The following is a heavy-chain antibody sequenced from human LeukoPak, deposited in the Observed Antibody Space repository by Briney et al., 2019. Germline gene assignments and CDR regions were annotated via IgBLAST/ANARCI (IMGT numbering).Heavy chain of an antibody. CDR3: AKAGYGSGSYLRYYYYGMDV. Sequence: SGPTLVNPTQTLTLTCTLSGLSLNTAGVGVGWIRQPPGKALEWLALIYWDDDKRYNPSLKTRLTITKDTSKNQVVLTVTNMNPVDTATYYCAKAGYGSGSYLRYYYYGMDVWGQGTTVTVSS. J-gene: IGHJ6*02. D-gene: IGHD3-10*01. V-gene: IGHV2-5*02. CDR2: IYWDDDK. CDR1: GLSLNTAGVG.